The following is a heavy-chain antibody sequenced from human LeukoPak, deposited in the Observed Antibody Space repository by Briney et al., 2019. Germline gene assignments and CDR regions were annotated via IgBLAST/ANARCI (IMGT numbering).Heavy chain of an antibody. Sequence: SETLSLTCTVSGYSISSGYYWGWIRQPPGKGLEWIGSIYHSGSTYYNPPLKSRVTISVDTSKNQFSLKLSSVTAADTAVYYCARTLGDYGSGSYYYWGQGTLVTVSS. J-gene: IGHJ4*02. CDR3: ARTLGDYGSGSYYY. CDR1: GYSISSGYY. V-gene: IGHV4-38-2*02. CDR2: IYHSGST. D-gene: IGHD3-10*01.